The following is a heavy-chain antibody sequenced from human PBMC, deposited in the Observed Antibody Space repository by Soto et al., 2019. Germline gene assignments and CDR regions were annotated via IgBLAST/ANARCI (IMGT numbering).Heavy chain of an antibody. D-gene: IGHD1-26*01. CDR3: AKAPVVGAKGGVYNWFDP. Sequence: EVQLLESGGGLVQPGGSLRLSCAASGFTFSSYAMSWVRQAPGKGLEWVSAISGSGGSTYYADSVKGRFTISRDNSKNTLYLQMNSLRAEDTAVYYCAKAPVVGAKGGVYNWFDPWGQGTLVTVSS. V-gene: IGHV3-23*01. CDR2: ISGSGGST. CDR1: GFTFSSYA. J-gene: IGHJ5*02.